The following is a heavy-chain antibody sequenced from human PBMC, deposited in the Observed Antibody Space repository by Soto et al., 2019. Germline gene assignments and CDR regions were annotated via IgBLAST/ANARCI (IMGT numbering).Heavy chain of an antibody. J-gene: IGHJ1*01. CDR3: ARHTPGDPIED. D-gene: IGHD2-21*01. CDR1: GGSISSTIHY. CDR2: IYYSGST. V-gene: IGHV4-39*01. Sequence: SNTLSLTCSVSGGSISSTIHYWGWIRQPPGKGLEWIASIYYSGSTYYNPSLKSRVTISVNTSKNQFSLKVSSMTAADTAVYYCARHTPGDPIEDWGQGTLVTGSS.